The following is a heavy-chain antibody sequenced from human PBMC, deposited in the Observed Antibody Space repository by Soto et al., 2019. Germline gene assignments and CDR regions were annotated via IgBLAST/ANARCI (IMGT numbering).Heavy chain of an antibody. V-gene: IGHV4-59*01. CDR2: IYYSGST. CDR3: ARVHCSGGSCYANWFDT. D-gene: IGHD2-15*01. CDR1: GGSISSYY. J-gene: IGHJ5*02. Sequence: TVSGGSISSYYWSWIRQPPGKGLEWIGYIYYSGSTNYNPSLKSRVTISVDTSKNQFSLKLSSVTAADTAVYYCARVHCSGGSCYANWFDTWGQGTLVTVSS.